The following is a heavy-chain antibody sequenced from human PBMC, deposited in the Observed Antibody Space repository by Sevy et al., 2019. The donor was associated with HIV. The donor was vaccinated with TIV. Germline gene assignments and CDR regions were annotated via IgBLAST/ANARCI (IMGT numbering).Heavy chain of an antibody. CDR3: ARDREATVVTPGAFDI. CDR2: IIPIFGTA. Sequence: ASVKVSCKASGGTFSSYAISWVRQAPGQGLEWMGGIIPIFGTANYAQKFQGRVTITADESTSTAYMELSSLRSEDTAVYYCARDREATVVTPGAFDIWGQGTMVTVSS. V-gene: IGHV1-69*13. D-gene: IGHD4-17*01. J-gene: IGHJ3*02. CDR1: GGTFSSYA.